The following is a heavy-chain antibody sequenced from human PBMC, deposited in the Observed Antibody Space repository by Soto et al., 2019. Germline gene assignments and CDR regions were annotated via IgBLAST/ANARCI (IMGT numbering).Heavy chain of an antibody. Sequence: ASVKVSCKASGYTFTSYYMHWVRQAPGQGLEWMGIINPSGGSTSYAQKFQGRVTMTRDTSTSTVYMELSSLRSEDTAVYYCARAKTLDTAMVPFDYSGQGTLLTFSS. CDR3: ARAKTLDTAMVPFDY. V-gene: IGHV1-46*01. D-gene: IGHD5-18*01. J-gene: IGHJ4*02. CDR2: INPSGGST. CDR1: GYTFTSYY.